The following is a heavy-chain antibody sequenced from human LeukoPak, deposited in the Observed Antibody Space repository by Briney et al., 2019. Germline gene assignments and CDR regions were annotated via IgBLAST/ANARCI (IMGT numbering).Heavy chain of an antibody. D-gene: IGHD3-22*01. J-gene: IGHJ5*02. Sequence: SETLFLTCTVSGDSMRSSNYYWGWILQPPGKGLEWIGYIYYSRSTNYNPSLKSRVTISVNTSKNQFSLKLSTVTAADTAVYNCARGYESSGCPRWFDPWGQGTLVTVSS. CDR2: IYYSRST. CDR1: GDSMRSSNYY. V-gene: IGHV4-61*05. CDR3: ARGYESSGCPRWFDP.